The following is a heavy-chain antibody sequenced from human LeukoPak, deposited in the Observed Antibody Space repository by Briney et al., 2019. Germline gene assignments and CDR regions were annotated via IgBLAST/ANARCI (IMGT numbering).Heavy chain of an antibody. J-gene: IGHJ4*02. CDR2: ISYDGSNK. CDR1: GFTFSSHA. CDR3: ARGGNLVDY. Sequence: GSLRLSCAASGFTFSSHAMHWVRQAPGKGLEWVAVISYDGSNKYYADSVKGRFTISRDNSKNTLYLQMNSLRAEDTAVYYCARGGNLVDYWGQGTLVTVSS. D-gene: IGHD4-23*01. V-gene: IGHV3-30-3*01.